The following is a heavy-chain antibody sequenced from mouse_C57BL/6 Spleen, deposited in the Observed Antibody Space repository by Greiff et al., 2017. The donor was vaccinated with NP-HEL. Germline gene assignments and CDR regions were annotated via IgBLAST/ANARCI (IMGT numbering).Heavy chain of an antibody. Sequence: VKLMESGAELARPGASVKLSCKASGYTFTSYGISWVKQRTGQGLEWIGEIYPRSGNTYYNEKFKGKATLTADKSSSTAYMELRSLTSEDSAVYFCASHYYYGSSPYYFDYWGQGTTLTVSS. CDR2: IYPRSGNT. J-gene: IGHJ2*01. CDR3: ASHYYYGSSPYYFDY. V-gene: IGHV1-81*01. D-gene: IGHD1-1*01. CDR1: GYTFTSYG.